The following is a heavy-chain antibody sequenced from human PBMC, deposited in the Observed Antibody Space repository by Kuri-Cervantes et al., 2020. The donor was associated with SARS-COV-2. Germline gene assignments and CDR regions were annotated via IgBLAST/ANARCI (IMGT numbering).Heavy chain of an antibody. D-gene: IGHD6-19*01. V-gene: IGHV1-2*02. Sequence: ASVKDSCKASGDTFTGYYMHWVRQAPGQGLEWMGWINPNSGGTNYAQKFQGRVTMTRDTSISTAYMELSSLRSDDTAVYYCARVFPEYSSGWSRGAFDIWGQGTMVTVSS. CDR1: GDTFTGYY. CDR2: INPNSGGT. CDR3: ARVFPEYSSGWSRGAFDI. J-gene: IGHJ3*02.